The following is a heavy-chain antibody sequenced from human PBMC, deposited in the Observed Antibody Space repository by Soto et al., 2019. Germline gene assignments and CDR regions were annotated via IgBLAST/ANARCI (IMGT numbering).Heavy chain of an antibody. CDR1: GGSISSSSHY. CDR3: ARHHGDYVVFGY. J-gene: IGHJ4*02. Sequence: SETLSLTCTVSGGSISSSSHYWGWIRQPPGKGLEWIGSIYYSGSTYYNPSLKSRVTISVDTSKNQFSLELRSVTAAHTAVYYCARHHGDYVVFGYWGQGTLVTVSS. V-gene: IGHV4-39*01. D-gene: IGHD4-17*01. CDR2: IYYSGST.